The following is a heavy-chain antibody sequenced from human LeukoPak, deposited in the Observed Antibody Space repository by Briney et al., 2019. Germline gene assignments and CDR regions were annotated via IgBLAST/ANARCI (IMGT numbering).Heavy chain of an antibody. CDR1: GGSISSGGYY. Sequence: ASETLSLTCTVSGGSISSGGYYWSWIRQHPGKGLEWIGYIYYSGSTYYNPSLKSRVTISVDTSKNQFSLKLSSVTAADTAVYYCARGLGKQLWHKGWFDPWGQGTLVTVSS. V-gene: IGHV4-31*03. CDR2: IYYSGST. J-gene: IGHJ5*02. CDR3: ARGLGKQLWHKGWFDP. D-gene: IGHD5-18*01.